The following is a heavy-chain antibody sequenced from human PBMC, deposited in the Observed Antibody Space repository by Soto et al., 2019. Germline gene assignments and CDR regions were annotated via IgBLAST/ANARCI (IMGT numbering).Heavy chain of an antibody. CDR1: GGSFSGYY. CDR3: ARGISIAARPGLDV. J-gene: IGHJ6*04. CDR2: INHSGST. Sequence: SESLSLTCAVYGGSFSGYYWSWIRQPPGKGLEWIGEINHSGSTNYNPSLKSRVTISVDTSKNQFSLKLSSVTAADTAVYYCARGISIAARPGLDVWGKGTTVTVSS. D-gene: IGHD6-6*01. V-gene: IGHV4-34*01.